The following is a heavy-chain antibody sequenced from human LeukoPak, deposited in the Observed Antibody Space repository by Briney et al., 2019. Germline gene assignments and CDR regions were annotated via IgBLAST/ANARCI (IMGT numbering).Heavy chain of an antibody. CDR2: LWYDGRNK. J-gene: IGHJ4*02. V-gene: IGHV3-33*01. CDR3: ARGLMTPNTYCDL. D-gene: IGHD2-8*01. Sequence: GTSLRLSCAPSGFTFRNYGMHWVRQAPGKGLEWVSGLWYDGRNKAYADSVKGRFTISRDNSENMLYLQMNSLRDEDTAVYYCARGLMTPNTYCDLWGQGTLVTVSS. CDR1: GFTFRNYG.